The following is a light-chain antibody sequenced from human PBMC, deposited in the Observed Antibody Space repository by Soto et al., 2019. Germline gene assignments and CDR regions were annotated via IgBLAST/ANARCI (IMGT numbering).Light chain of an antibody. CDR2: EGS. CDR1: SSDVGGYDL. CDR3: SAYVSSNTLL. V-gene: IGLV2-23*01. J-gene: IGLJ3*02. Sequence: QSVLTQPASVSGSPGQSITISCTGTSSDVGGYDLVSWYQQHPGKAPKLLIYEGSKRPSGISNRVSGSKSGNTASLIISGLQGDDEGDYYCSAYVSSNTLLFGGGTKLTVL.